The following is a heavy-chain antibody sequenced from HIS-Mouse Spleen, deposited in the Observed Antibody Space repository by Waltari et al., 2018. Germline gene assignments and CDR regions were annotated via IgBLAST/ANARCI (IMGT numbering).Heavy chain of an antibody. CDR3: AREIPYSSSWYDWYFDL. J-gene: IGHJ2*01. CDR2: IYYSGST. CDR1: GGSISSSSYY. D-gene: IGHD6-13*01. Sequence: QLQLQESGPGLVKPSETLSLTCTVSGGSISSSSYYWGWISQPPGKGLEWIGSIYYSGSTYSNPSLKSRVTISVDTSKNQFSRKLSSVTAADTAVYYCAREIPYSSSWYDWYFDLWGRGTLVTVSS. V-gene: IGHV4-39*07.